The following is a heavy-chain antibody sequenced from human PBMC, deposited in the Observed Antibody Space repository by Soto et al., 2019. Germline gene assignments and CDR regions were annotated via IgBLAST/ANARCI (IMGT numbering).Heavy chain of an antibody. Sequence: GGSLRLSCAASGFTFSSYWMHWVRQAPGKGLVWVSRIDTDGTTITYADSVKGRFTISRDNAKNTLYLQMNSLRAEDTAVYYCARAQVGVGDVCDYWGQGTLVTVSS. V-gene: IGHV3-74*01. J-gene: IGHJ4*02. CDR3: ARAQVGVGDVCDY. CDR2: IDTDGTTI. CDR1: GFTFSSYW. D-gene: IGHD1-26*01.